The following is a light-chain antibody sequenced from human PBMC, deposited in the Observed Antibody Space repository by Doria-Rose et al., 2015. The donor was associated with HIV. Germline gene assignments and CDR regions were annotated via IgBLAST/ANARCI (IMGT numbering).Light chain of an antibody. J-gene: IGKJ2*01. V-gene: IGKV1-5*03. Sequence: TRTPSTLSASVGDRVTITCRASQIIDNSLAWHQQKPGKAPNLLIYKASSLESGVPSRFSGSGSGREFTLTISSLQPDDFATYYCQQYNSYSQYTFAQGTKLESK. CDR3: QQYNSYSQYT. CDR2: KAS. CDR1: QIIDNS.